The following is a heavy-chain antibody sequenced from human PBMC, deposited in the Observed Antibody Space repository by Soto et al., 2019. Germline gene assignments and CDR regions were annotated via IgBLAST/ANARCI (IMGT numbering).Heavy chain of an antibody. V-gene: IGHV3-15*07. CDR3: TTRNYLHGMDV. Sequence: EVQLVESGGGLVKPGGSLRLSCAASGFAFTIKRKTDGGTTDYAAPVKGRFTISRDDSKNTLYVQMNSLKTEDTAVYYCTTRNYLHGMDVWGQGTTVTVSS. D-gene: IGHD4-4*01. J-gene: IGHJ6*02. CDR2: IKRKTDGGTT.